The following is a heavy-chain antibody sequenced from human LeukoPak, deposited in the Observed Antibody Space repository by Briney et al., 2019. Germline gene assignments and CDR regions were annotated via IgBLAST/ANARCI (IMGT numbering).Heavy chain of an antibody. D-gene: IGHD2-2*01. CDR2: ISSNGGST. CDR3: VKDRGDCSSTSCYDAFDI. Sequence: GGSLRLSCSASGFTFSSYAMHWVCQAPGKGLEYVSAISSNGGSTYYADSVKGRFTISRDNSKNTLYLQMSSLRAEDTAVYYCVKDRGDCSSTSCYDAFDIWGQGTMVTVSS. CDR1: GFTFSSYA. V-gene: IGHV3-64D*06. J-gene: IGHJ3*02.